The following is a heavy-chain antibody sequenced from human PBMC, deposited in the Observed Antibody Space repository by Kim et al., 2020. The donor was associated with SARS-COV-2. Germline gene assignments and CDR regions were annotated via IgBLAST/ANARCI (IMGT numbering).Heavy chain of an antibody. J-gene: IGHJ4*02. CDR3: ARDQAGHFDY. D-gene: IGHD6-19*01. V-gene: IGHV4-30-2*05. CDR2: T. Sequence: TYSIPSMKSRVSISVDTSKNQLSRKLSSGTAADPAVYYCARDQAGHFDYWGQGTLVTVSS.